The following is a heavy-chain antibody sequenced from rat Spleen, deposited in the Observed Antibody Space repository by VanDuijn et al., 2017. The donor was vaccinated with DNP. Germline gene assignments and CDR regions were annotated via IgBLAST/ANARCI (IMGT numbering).Heavy chain of an antibody. Sequence: EVQLVESGGGLVQPGRSLKLSCAASGLTFSNYAMAWVRQAPTKGLEWVASITNSGSDTKYRDSVQGRFTISRDNAKSTLYLQMESLRSEDTATYYCAIIGTTYWYFDFWGPGTMVTVSS. D-gene: IGHD1-5*01. J-gene: IGHJ1*01. V-gene: IGHV5S23*01. CDR3: AIIGTTYWYFDF. CDR2: ITNSGSDT. CDR1: GLTFSNYA.